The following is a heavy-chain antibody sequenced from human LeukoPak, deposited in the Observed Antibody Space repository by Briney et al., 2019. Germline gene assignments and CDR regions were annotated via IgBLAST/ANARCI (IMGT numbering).Heavy chain of an antibody. CDR3: ARAGMVRGVIITNEYYYYMDV. J-gene: IGHJ6*03. V-gene: IGHV1-69*05. CDR1: GGTFSSYA. D-gene: IGHD3-10*01. Sequence: SVKVSCKASGGTFSSYAISWVRQAPGQGLEWMGGIIPIFGTANYAQKFQGRVTTTTDESTSTAYMELSSLRSEDTAVYYCARAGMVRGVIITNEYYYYMDVWGKGTTVTVSS. CDR2: IIPIFGTA.